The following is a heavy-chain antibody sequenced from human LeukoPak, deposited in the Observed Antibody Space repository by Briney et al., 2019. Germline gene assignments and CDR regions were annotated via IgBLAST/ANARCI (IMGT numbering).Heavy chain of an antibody. Sequence: GASVKVSCKASGYTFTSYGISWVRQAPGQGLELMGWISAYNNNTNYAQKLQGRVTMTTDTSTSTAYMELRSLRSDDTAVYYCARVPQMYYYGSKTFDPWGQGTLVTVSS. D-gene: IGHD3-10*01. CDR3: ARVPQMYYYGSKTFDP. J-gene: IGHJ5*02. CDR2: ISAYNNNT. V-gene: IGHV1-18*01. CDR1: GYTFTSYG.